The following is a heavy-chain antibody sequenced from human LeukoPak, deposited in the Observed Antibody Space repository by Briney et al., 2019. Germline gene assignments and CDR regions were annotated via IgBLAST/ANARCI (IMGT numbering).Heavy chain of an antibody. V-gene: IGHV3-74*01. J-gene: IGHJ4*02. CDR3: ARQGAIAAAEIDY. CDR2: INSDGSST. Sequence: GGSLRLSCAASGFTFSSYWMHWVRQAPGKGLVWVSRINSDGSSTSYADSVKGRFTISRDNAKNTLYLQMNSLRAEDTAVYYCARQGAIAAAEIDYWGQGTLVTVSS. CDR1: GFTFSSYW. D-gene: IGHD6-13*01.